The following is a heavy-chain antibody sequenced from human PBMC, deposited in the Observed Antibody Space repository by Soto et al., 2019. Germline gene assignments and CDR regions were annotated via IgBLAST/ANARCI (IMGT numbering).Heavy chain of an antibody. CDR1: GFSFSDYE. CDR2: ISFSGSTI. V-gene: IGHV3-48*03. J-gene: IGHJ6*02. CDR3: TRGEGFFYGVDV. Sequence: GGSLRLSCAASGFSFSDYEMNWVRQVPGKGLEWIAHISFSGSTIYYADSVKGRFSISRDNSKNFLYLQMSGLRAEDSAVYFCTRGEGFFYGVDVCGLGPTVTVS. D-gene: IGHD3-10*01.